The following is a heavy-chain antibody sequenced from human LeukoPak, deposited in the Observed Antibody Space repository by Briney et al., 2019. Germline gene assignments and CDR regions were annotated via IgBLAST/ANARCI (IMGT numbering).Heavy chain of an antibody. J-gene: IGHJ6*03. D-gene: IGHD6-6*01. CDR1: GFTFSSYW. V-gene: IGHV3-7*03. CDR2: MKQDGSEK. Sequence: PGGSLRLSCAASGFTFSSYWMSWVRQAPGKGLEWVANMKQDGSEKYYVDSVKGRFTISRDNAKNSLYLQMNSLRAEDTALYYCARGGYSSSAVYYYYYYMDVWGKGTTVTVSS. CDR3: ARGGYSSSAVYYYYYYMDV.